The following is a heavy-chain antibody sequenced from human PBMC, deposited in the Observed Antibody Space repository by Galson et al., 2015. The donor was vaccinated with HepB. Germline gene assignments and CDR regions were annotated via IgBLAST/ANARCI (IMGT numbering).Heavy chain of an antibody. Sequence: SLRLSCAASGFTVSSSYMSWVRQAPGKGLEWVSVIYSGGSTYYADSVKGRFTISRHNSKNTLYLQMNSLRAEDTAVYYCASANYDILTGYYPDAFDIWGQGTMVTVSS. CDR2: IYSGGST. V-gene: IGHV3-53*04. CDR3: ASANYDILTGYYPDAFDI. J-gene: IGHJ3*02. CDR1: GFTVSSSY. D-gene: IGHD3-9*01.